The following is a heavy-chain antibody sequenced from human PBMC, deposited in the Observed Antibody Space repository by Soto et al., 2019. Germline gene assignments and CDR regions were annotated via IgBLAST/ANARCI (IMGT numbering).Heavy chain of an antibody. CDR3: VRQRFHGGYYYYYMDV. CDR1: GFTFSNYW. D-gene: IGHD3-16*01. CDR2: INGDGSST. J-gene: IGHJ6*03. V-gene: IGHV3-74*01. Sequence: EVQLVESGGGLVQPGGSLRLSCEASGFTFSNYWMHWVRQAPGKGLVWVARINGDGSSTRNADSVKGRFTISRDNAKNALYLQMNSLGAEDTAVYYCVRQRFHGGYYYYYMDVWGKGTTVNVSS.